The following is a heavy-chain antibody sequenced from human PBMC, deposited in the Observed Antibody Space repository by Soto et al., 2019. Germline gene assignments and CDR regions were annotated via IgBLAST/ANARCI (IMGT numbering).Heavy chain of an antibody. CDR1: GYTFTSYG. J-gene: IGHJ4*02. V-gene: IGHV1-18*04. D-gene: IGHD6-13*01. CDR3: ARDRRTIASAVDY. CDR2: ISPYNGKT. Sequence: ASVKVSCKASGYTFTSYGISWVRQAPGQGLEWMGWISPYNGKTNYAQKLQGRVTITTDTSTSTAYMELRSLRYDATAVYYCARDRRTIASAVDYWGQGTLVTVSS.